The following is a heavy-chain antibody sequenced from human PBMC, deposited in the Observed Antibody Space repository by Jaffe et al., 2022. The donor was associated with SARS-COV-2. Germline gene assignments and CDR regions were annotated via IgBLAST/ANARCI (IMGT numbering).Heavy chain of an antibody. CDR2: ISPDGSDR. J-gene: IGHJ4*02. Sequence: QVQLVESGGGVVQPGRSLRLSCAASGFTFSNHIMHWVRQAPGKGLEWVAVISPDGSDRNYADPVKGRFIISRDNSRSTLYLQMNSLRLDDMAVYFCAKCDPPKSYGPGNNWGQGTLVTVSS. V-gene: IGHV3-30-3*02. CDR1: GFTFSNHI. D-gene: IGHD3-10*01. CDR3: AKCDPPKSYGPGNN.